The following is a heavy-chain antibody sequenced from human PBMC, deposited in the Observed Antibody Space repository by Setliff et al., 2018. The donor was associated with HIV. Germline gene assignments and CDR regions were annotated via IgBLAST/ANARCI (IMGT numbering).Heavy chain of an antibody. CDR2: IYYSGGT. CDR1: GDSISSSSYY. V-gene: IGHV4-39*01. J-gene: IGHJ4*02. CDR3: ARRPVLHNSGSVFDK. D-gene: IGHD3-10*01. Sequence: SETLSLTCTVSGDSISSSSYYWGWLRQPPGKGLECIGNIYYSGGTDYNPSLKSRLTISLDTSKNQFSLKLTSVTAADTAIYYCARRPVLHNSGSVFDKWGQGTLVTVPQ.